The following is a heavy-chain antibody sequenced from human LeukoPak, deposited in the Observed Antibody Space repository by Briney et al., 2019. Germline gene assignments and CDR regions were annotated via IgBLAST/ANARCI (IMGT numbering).Heavy chain of an antibody. Sequence: PGGSLRLSCAASGXPVSSNYRSWVRQAPGKGLEWVSVIYSGGSTYYADSVKGRFTISRDNAKNSLYLQINSLRAEDTAVYYCAREGPINNGDLDYWGQGTLVTVSS. D-gene: IGHD1/OR15-1a*01. CDR3: AREGPINNGDLDY. J-gene: IGHJ4*02. CDR2: IYSGGST. V-gene: IGHV3-53*01. CDR1: GXPVSSNY.